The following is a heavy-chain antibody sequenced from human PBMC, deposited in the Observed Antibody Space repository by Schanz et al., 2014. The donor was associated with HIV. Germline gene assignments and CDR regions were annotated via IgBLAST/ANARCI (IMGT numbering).Heavy chain of an antibody. J-gene: IGHJ6*02. CDR1: GLTLSSYG. Sequence: EVQLLESGGGLVQPGGSLRLSCAASGLTLSSYGMSWVRQAPGKGPEWVSLIFSGGDTFYADSVKGRFTISRDNSKNTLYLQMNSLRAEDTAVYHCAKDGAPSGSYSYGMDVWGQGTTVTVSS. CDR3: AKDGAPSGSYSYGMDV. CDR2: IFSGGDT. D-gene: IGHD3-10*01. V-gene: IGHV3-23*01.